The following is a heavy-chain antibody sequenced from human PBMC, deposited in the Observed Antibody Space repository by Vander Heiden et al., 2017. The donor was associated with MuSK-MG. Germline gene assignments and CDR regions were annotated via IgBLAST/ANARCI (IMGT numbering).Heavy chain of an antibody. CDR3: ARAGRTLLSGYYYMDV. CDR2: IYYSGST. D-gene: IGHD3-10*01. V-gene: IGHV4-31*03. Sequence: QVQLQESGPGLVKPSQTLSLTCTVSGGSISSGHYYWSWIRQHPGKGLEWIGYIYYSGSTYYNPSLNMRVTISVDTSKNQCSLKLSSVTAAETAVYYCARAGRTLLSGYYYMDVWGKGTTVTVSS. CDR1: GGSISSGHYY. J-gene: IGHJ6*03.